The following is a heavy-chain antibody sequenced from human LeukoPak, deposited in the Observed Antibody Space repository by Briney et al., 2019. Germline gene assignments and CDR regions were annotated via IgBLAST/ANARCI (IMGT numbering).Heavy chain of an antibody. V-gene: IGHV3-7*03. CDR1: GFTFNDYW. CDR2: IKQDGSEK. J-gene: IGHJ6*04. Sequence: GGSLRLSCAASGFTFNDYWMTWVRQAPGKGLEWVAHIKQDGSEKYYVDSLKGRFTISRDNAKNSLFLQMTSLRAEDTAVYYCVRDCSSASLSSGCYYAMDVWGKGTTVTVSS. CDR3: VRDCSSASLSSGCYYAMDV. D-gene: IGHD2-2*01.